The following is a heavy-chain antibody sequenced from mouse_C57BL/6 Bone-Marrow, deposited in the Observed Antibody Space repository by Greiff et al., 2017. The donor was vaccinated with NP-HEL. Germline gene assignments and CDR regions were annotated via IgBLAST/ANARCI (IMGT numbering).Heavy chain of an antibody. CDR2: ISDGGSYT. Sequence: EVKLMESGGGLVKPGGSLKLSCATSGFTFSSYAMSWVRQTPEKRLEWVATISDGGSYTYYPDNVKGRFTISRDNAKNNLYLQMSHLKSEDTAMYYCAREDDGYSHWYFDVWGTGTTVTVSS. CDR3: AREDDGYSHWYFDV. D-gene: IGHD2-3*01. V-gene: IGHV5-4*01. CDR1: GFTFSSYA. J-gene: IGHJ1*03.